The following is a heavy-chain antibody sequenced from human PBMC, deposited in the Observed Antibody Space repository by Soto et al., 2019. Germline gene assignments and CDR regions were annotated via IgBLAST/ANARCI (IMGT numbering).Heavy chain of an antibody. D-gene: IGHD2-2*02. V-gene: IGHV3-23*01. J-gene: IGHJ4*02. CDR2: ISGSGDNT. CDR3: TKVGGTSLPPIPVDY. Sequence: EVQLLESGGGLVQPGGSLRLSCAASGFTFSSYAMNWVRQAPGKGLEWVSTISGSGDNTYYADSVKGRFTISRDNSKNTLYLQMNSPRAEDTALYYCTKVGGTSLPPIPVDYWGQGTQVTVSS. CDR1: GFTFSSYA.